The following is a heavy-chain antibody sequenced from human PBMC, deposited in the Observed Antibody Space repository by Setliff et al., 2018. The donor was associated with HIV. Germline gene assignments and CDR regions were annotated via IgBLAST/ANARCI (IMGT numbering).Heavy chain of an antibody. CDR3: ATDCAVVGGTGSLDS. V-gene: IGHV3-21*04. CDR1: RFSFNSYS. D-gene: IGHD1-26*01. J-gene: IGHJ4*02. Sequence: KAGGSLRLSCAASRFSFNSYSMNWVRQAPGKGLEWVSSISSSSRSKYYADSVKGRFTISRDNAKNSLYLQMNSLRVEDTAVYYCATDCAVVGGTGSLDSWGQGTLVTVSS. CDR2: ISSSSRSK.